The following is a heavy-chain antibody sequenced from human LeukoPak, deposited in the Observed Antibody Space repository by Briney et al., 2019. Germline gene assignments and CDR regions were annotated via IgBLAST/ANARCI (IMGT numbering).Heavy chain of an antibody. V-gene: IGHV3-73*01. J-gene: IGHJ4*02. D-gene: IGHD3-22*01. Sequence: GGSLRLSCAASGFTFSGSAMHWVRQASGKGLEWXXXXRSKPNSYATAYAASVKGRFTISRDDSKNTAYLQMNSLKTEDTAVYYCTRLVGDSSGYYGDYWGQGTLVTVSS. CDR2: XRSKPNSYAT. CDR1: GFTFSGSA. CDR3: TRLVGDSSGYYGDY.